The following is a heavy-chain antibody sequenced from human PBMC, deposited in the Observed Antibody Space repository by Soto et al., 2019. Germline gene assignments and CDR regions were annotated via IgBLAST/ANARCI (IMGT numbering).Heavy chain of an antibody. CDR1: GGSISSSSYY. Sequence: QLQLQESGPGLVKPSETLSLTCTVSGGSISSSSYYWGWIRQPPGKGLEWIGSIYYSGSTYYNPSLKSRVTISVDTSKNQFSLKLSSVTAADTAVYYCARQARQQLLRGGYFDYWGQGTLVTVSS. CDR3: ARQARQQLLRGGYFDY. CDR2: IYYSGST. D-gene: IGHD6-13*01. J-gene: IGHJ4*02. V-gene: IGHV4-39*01.